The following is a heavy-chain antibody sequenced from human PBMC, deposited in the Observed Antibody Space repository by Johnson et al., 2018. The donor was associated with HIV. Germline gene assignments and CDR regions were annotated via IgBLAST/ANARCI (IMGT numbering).Heavy chain of an antibody. CDR2: ISYDGSNK. Sequence: QMQLVESGGGVVQPGRSLRLSCAASGFTFSSYAMHWVRQAPGKGLEWVAVISYDGSNKYYADSVKGRFTISRDNSKNTLYLQMNSLTTEDTAVYYCAKGYYDSPFGLDIWGQGTMVIVSS. V-gene: IGHV3-30-3*01. CDR3: AKGYYDSPFGLDI. CDR1: GFTFSSYA. J-gene: IGHJ3*02. D-gene: IGHD3-3*01.